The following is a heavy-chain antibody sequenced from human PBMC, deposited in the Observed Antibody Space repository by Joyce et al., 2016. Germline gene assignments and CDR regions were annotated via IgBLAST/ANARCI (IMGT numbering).Heavy chain of an antibody. Sequence: QVQLMQSGAEVRKPGSSVTVSCKASGGTFSTSSINWVRQASGQGLEGMGGIIPVFRATNYAQMFQGRVTITADEPTSTVYMELNRLRFDDTAIYYCATPLLAGATRGPFDYWGQGALVTVSS. V-gene: IGHV1-69*01. CDR2: IIPVFRAT. D-gene: IGHD2-15*01. J-gene: IGHJ4*02. CDR3: ATPLLAGATRGPFDY. CDR1: GGTFSTSS.